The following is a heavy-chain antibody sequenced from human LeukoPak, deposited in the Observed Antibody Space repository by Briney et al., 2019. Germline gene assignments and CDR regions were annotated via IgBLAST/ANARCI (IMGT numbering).Heavy chain of an antibody. J-gene: IGHJ5*02. D-gene: IGHD6-13*01. V-gene: IGHV3-48*01. CDR3: ARGSSWLDD. CDR2: ISRVISTV. CDR1: GFTFNTYS. Sequence: GGSLRLSCAASGFTFNTYSMNWVRQAPGKGLEWVSFISRVISTVYYADSVKGRFTISRDNAKNSMYLQMNSLRVEDTAVYYCARGSSWLDDWGQGTLVTVSS.